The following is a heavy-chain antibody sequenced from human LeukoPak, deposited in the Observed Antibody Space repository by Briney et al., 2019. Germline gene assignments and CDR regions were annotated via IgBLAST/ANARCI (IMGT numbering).Heavy chain of an antibody. CDR1: GYTFTGYY. CDR2: INPNSGGT. J-gene: IGHJ4*02. CDR3: ARDPSGYSHAGFDY. Sequence: ASVKVSCKASGYTFTGYYMHWVRQAPGQGLEWMGWINPNSGGTNYAQKFQGRVTMTRDTSISTACMELSRLTSDDTAVYYCARDPSGYSHAGFDYWGQGTLVTVSS. D-gene: IGHD5-18*01. V-gene: IGHV1-2*02.